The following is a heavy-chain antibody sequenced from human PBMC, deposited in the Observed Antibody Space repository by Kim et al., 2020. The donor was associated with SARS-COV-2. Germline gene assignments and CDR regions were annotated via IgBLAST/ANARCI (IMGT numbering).Heavy chain of an antibody. CDR2: IYHSGST. CDR1: GGSISSGGYS. J-gene: IGHJ5*02. Sequence: SETLSLTCAVSGGSISSGGYSWSWIRQPPGKGLEWIGYIYHSGSTYYNPSLKSRVTISVDRSKNQFSLKLSSVTAADTAVYYCACSQQLAGRWFDPWGQGTLVTVSS. CDR3: ACSQQLAGRWFDP. D-gene: IGHD6-13*01. V-gene: IGHV4-30-2*01.